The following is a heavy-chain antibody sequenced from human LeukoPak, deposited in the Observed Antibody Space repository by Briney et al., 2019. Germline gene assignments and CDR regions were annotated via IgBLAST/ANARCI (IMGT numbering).Heavy chain of an antibody. CDR3: ARVLKYYYDSSGYYYFDY. CDR2: ISAYNGNT. J-gene: IGHJ4*02. Sequence: ASVKVSCKASGYTFTSYGISWVRQAPGQGLEWMGWISAYNGNTNYAQKLQGRVTMTTDTSTSTAYMELRSLRCDDTAVYYCARVLKYYYDSSGYYYFDYWGQGTLVTVSS. V-gene: IGHV1-18*01. D-gene: IGHD3-22*01. CDR1: GYTFTSYG.